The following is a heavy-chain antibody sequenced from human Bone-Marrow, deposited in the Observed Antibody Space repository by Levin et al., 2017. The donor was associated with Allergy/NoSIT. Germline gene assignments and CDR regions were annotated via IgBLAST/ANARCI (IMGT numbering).Heavy chain of an antibody. CDR2: IYYSGST. CDR3: ARTETIHCSGGRCFSANYYYYYMDV. D-gene: IGHD2-15*01. V-gene: IGHV4-39*01. Sequence: SQTLSLTCTVSGGSITSSSNYWGWIRQPPGKGLQWIGSIYYSGSTYYSPSLKGRVTISVDTSRNQFSLKLRSVTAADTAVYYCARTETIHCSGGRCFSANYYYYYMDVWGKGTPVTVSS. J-gene: IGHJ6*03. CDR1: GGSITSSSNY.